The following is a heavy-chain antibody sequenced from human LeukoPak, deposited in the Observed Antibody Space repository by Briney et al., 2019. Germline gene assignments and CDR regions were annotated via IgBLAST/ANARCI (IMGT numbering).Heavy chain of an antibody. D-gene: IGHD7-27*01. Sequence: SETLSLTCSVSGGSITSTSYYWVWIRQPPGKGLEWIGSMYNSGSTYYNVSLKSRVTISLDTSKNRFSLKLSSVTAADTAVYYCATLGRVPGPGRYFDYWGQGTLVTVSS. CDR3: ATLGRVPGPGRYFDY. CDR2: MYNSGST. V-gene: IGHV4-39*07. J-gene: IGHJ4*02. CDR1: GGSITSTSYY.